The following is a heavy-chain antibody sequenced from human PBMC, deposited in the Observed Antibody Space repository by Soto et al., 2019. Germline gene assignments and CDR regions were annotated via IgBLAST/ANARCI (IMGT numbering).Heavy chain of an antibody. D-gene: IGHD3-22*01. V-gene: IGHV1-69*06. Sequence: SVKVSCKASGGTFSSYATSWVRQAPGQGLEWMGGIIPIFGTANYAQKFQGRVTITADKSTSTAYMELSSLRSEDTAVYYCARDRYYYDSSGYYYGDTWGQGTLVTVSS. CDR3: ARDRYYYDSSGYYYGDT. J-gene: IGHJ5*02. CDR1: GGTFSSYA. CDR2: IIPIFGTA.